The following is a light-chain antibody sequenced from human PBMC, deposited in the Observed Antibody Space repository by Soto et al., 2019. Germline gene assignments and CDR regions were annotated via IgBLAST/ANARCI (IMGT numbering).Light chain of an antibody. Sequence: QSVLTQPPSASGTPGQRGTIFCSGSSSNIGSNNVNWCQQFPGTAPKLLIYANNQRPSGVPDRFSGSKSDTSASLAISGLQSEDEADYYCAAWDDSLNGYVLGAGTKVTVL. CDR2: ANN. CDR1: SSNIGSNN. J-gene: IGLJ1*01. V-gene: IGLV1-44*01. CDR3: AAWDDSLNGYV.